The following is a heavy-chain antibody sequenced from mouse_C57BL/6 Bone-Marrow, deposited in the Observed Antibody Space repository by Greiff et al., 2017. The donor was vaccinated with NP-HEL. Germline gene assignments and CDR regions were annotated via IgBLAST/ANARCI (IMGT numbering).Heavy chain of an antibody. CDR1: GYSITSGYD. Sequence: EVKVVESGPGMVKPSQSLSLTCTVTGYSITSGYDWHWIRHFPGNKLEWMGYISYSGSTNYNPSLKSRISITHDTSKNHFFLKLNSVTTEDTATYYCAREANWDWYFDVWGTGTTVTVSS. D-gene: IGHD4-1*01. CDR2: ISYSGST. J-gene: IGHJ1*03. CDR3: AREANWDWYFDV. V-gene: IGHV3-1*01.